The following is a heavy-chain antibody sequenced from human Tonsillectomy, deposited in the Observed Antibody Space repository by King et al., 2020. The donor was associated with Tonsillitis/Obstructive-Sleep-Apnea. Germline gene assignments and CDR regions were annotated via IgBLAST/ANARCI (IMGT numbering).Heavy chain of an antibody. CDR2: ISSSGSTI. CDR3: AREDIVATGSDY. V-gene: IGHV3-48*03. Sequence: VQLVESGGGLVQPGGSLRLSCAASGFTFSSYEMNWVRQAPGKGLEWVSYISSSGSTIYYADSVKGRFTISRDNAKNSLYLQMNSLRAEDTAVYYCAREDIVATGSDYWGQGTLVTVSS. CDR1: GFTFSSYE. D-gene: IGHD5-12*01. J-gene: IGHJ4*02.